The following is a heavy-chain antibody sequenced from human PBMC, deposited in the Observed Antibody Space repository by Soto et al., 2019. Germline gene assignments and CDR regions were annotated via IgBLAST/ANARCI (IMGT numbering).Heavy chain of an antibody. D-gene: IGHD3-10*01. V-gene: IGHV4-31*03. CDR1: GGSISSGGYY. CDR2: IYYRGST. J-gene: IGHJ4*02. Sequence: QVQLQESGPGLVKPSQTLSLTCTVSGGSISSGGYYWSWIRQHPGKGLEWIGYIYYRGSTSYNPSLKSRVTISVDTSKNQFSLKLSSVTAADTAVYYCASIVSSAHGEFSDWGQGTLVTVSS. CDR3: ASIVSSAHGEFSD.